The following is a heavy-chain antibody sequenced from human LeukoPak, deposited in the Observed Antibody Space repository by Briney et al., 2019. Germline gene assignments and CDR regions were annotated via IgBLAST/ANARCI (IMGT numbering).Heavy chain of an antibody. J-gene: IGHJ4*02. CDR2: IYYSGST. V-gene: IGHV4-31*03. D-gene: IGHD5-18*01. CDR1: GGSIISGHYY. Sequence: PSQTLSLTCTVSGGSIISGHYYWTWIRQHPGKGLERIGYIYYSGSTSHNPSLKSRVIISVDTSKNQFSLKLSSVTAADTAVYYCARGGYSYDHYFDYWGQGTLVTVSS. CDR3: ARGGYSYDHYFDY.